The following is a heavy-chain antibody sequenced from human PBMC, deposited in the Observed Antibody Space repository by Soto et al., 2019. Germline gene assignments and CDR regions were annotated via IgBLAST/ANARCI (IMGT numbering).Heavy chain of an antibody. D-gene: IGHD4-17*01. Sequence: VQLMQSGAEVKQPGSSVKGSCKASGGTFSSHSINWVRQAPGQGLEWMGGIITLFGTANYAQNFQGRVTITAEQSPRTSYMELNSLRSADTAVYYCARAVGYGDFSAALLDWGQGTLVTFYS. V-gene: IGHV1-69*01. CDR1: GGTFSSHS. J-gene: IGHJ4*02. CDR3: ARAVGYGDFSAALLD. CDR2: IITLFGTA.